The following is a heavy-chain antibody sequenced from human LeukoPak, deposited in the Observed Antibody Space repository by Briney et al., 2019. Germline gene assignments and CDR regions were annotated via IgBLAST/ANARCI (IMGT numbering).Heavy chain of an antibody. V-gene: IGHV4-31*03. D-gene: IGHD3-10*01. Sequence: SQTLSLTCTVSGGSISSGGYYWSWIRQHPGKGLEWIGYIYYSGSTYYNPSLKSRVTISVDTSKNQFSLKLSSVTAADTVVYYCARCMVRGVMFDYWGQGTLVTVSS. CDR3: ARCMVRGVMFDY. J-gene: IGHJ4*02. CDR1: GGSISSGGYY. CDR2: IYYSGST.